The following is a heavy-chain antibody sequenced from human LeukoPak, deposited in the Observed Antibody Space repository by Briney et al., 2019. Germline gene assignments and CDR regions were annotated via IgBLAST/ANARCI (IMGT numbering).Heavy chain of an antibody. CDR2: IYYSGST. J-gene: IGHJ4*02. V-gene: IGHV4-59*08. Sequence: PSETLSLTCTVSGGSISSYYWSWIRQPPGKGLEWIGYIYYSGSTKYNPSLKSRVTISVDTSNNQFSLKLSSVTAADTAVYYCARHRDYYDSSGYSNWGQGTLLTVSS. CDR3: ARHRDYYDSSGYSN. D-gene: IGHD3-22*01. CDR1: GGSISSYY.